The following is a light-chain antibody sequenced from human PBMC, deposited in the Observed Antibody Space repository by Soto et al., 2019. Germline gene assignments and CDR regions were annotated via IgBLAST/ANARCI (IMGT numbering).Light chain of an antibody. J-gene: IGKJ5*01. CDR2: GAS. Sequence: EIVMTHSPSALSFSACERSTLSCRASQTVSSNYLAWCQQRPGQAPRLLIYGASTRATGIPVRFSGSGSGTEFTLTISSLQSEDFAVYYCQQYNDWPPITFGQGTRLEIK. CDR1: QTVSSN. V-gene: IGKV3D-15*01. CDR3: QQYNDWPPIT.